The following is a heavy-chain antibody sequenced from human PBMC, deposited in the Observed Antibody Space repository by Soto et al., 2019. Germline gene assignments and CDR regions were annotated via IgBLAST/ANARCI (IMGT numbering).Heavy chain of an antibody. J-gene: IGHJ4*02. CDR1: GGSISSGGYY. CDR2: IYYSGST. Sequence: QVQLQESGPGLVKPSQTLSLTCTVSGGSISSGGYYWSWIRQHPGKVLEWIGYIYYSGSTYYNPSFKSRVTISVDTSKNQFSLKLSSVTAADTAVYYCARGDMVRGVTQFDYWGQGTLVTVSS. CDR3: ARGDMVRGVTQFDY. V-gene: IGHV4-31*03. D-gene: IGHD3-10*01.